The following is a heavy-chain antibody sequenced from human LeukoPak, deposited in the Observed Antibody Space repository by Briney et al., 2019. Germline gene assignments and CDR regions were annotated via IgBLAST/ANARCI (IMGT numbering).Heavy chain of an antibody. D-gene: IGHD3-16*01. CDR2: TYGGDSDT. CDR3: ARGDYFDY. Sequence: GESLKISCKVSGYNFNANWIAWGRESPGKGLEGMGSTYGGDSDTRYSPSFQGHVTISVDKSNSVAYLQWSSLRASDTAMYYCARGDYFDYWGQGTLVTVSS. V-gene: IGHV5-51*01. CDR1: GYNFNANW. J-gene: IGHJ4*02.